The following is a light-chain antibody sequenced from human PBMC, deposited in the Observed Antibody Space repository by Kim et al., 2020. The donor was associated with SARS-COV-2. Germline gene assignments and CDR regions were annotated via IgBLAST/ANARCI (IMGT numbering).Light chain of an antibody. CDR3: SSYTSSTTRV. V-gene: IGLV2-14*03. Sequence: GQSITISCTGSSSDIGDYNYVSWYQQHPGKVPKLMIYDVSHRPSGVSNRFSGSKSGNTAYLTISGLQAEDEADYYCSSYTSSTTRVFGGGTKLTVL. J-gene: IGLJ2*01. CDR2: DVS. CDR1: SSDIGDYNY.